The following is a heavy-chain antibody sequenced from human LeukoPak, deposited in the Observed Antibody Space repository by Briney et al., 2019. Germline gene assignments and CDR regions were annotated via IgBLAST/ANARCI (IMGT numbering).Heavy chain of an antibody. V-gene: IGHV5-51*01. CDR2: IHPGDSDT. D-gene: IGHD5-18*01. CDR1: GYSFTTYW. J-gene: IGHJ4*02. Sequence: GESLKISCKGSGYSFTTYWIAWVRQMPGKGLEWMGFIHPGDSDTRYSPPFQGQVTISADKSISTAYLQWSSLKASDTAMYYCARHLGTAMVSPLGYWGQGTLVTVSS. CDR3: ARHLGTAMVSPLGY.